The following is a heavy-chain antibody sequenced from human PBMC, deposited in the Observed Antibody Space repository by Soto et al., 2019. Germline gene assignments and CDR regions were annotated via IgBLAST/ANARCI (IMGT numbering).Heavy chain of an antibody. CDR1: AYTFTSYG. J-gene: IGHJ4*02. D-gene: IGHD6-13*01. V-gene: IGHV1-18*01. CDR2: ISAYNGNT. CDR3: AQTLGDYSSSWYYFDY. Sequence: ASVKVSCKASAYTFTSYGISWVRQAPGQGLEWMGWISAYNGNTNYAQKLQGRVTMTTDTSTSTAYMELRSLRSDDTAVYYCAQTLGDYSSSWYYFDYWGQGTLVTVSS.